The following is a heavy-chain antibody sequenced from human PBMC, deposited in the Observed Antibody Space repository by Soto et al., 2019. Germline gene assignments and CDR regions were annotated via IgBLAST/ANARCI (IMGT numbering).Heavy chain of an antibody. CDR3: AKGSDYLLWYYYGMDV. D-gene: IGHD4-17*01. CDR1: GFTFSSYA. Sequence: GGSLRLSCAASGFTFSSYAMSWVRQAPGKGPEWVSAISGSGGSTYYADSVKGRFTISRDNSKNTLYLQMNSLRAEDTAVYYCAKGSDYLLWYYYGMDVWGQGTTVTVSS. V-gene: IGHV3-23*01. J-gene: IGHJ6*02. CDR2: ISGSGGST.